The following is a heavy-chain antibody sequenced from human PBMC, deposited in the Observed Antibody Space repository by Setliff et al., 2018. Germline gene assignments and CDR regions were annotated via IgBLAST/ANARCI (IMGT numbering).Heavy chain of an antibody. CDR1: GGSFSGYY. V-gene: IGHV4-34*01. CDR2: INHSGST. CDR3: AGGRGWRFDD. J-gene: IGHJ4*02. Sequence: SETLSLTCAVYGGSFSGYYWSWIRQPPGKGLEWIGEINHSGSTNYNPSLKSRVTISVDTSKNQFSLKLSSVAAADTAVYYCAGGRGWRFDDWGQGTPVTVSS. D-gene: IGHD6-19*01.